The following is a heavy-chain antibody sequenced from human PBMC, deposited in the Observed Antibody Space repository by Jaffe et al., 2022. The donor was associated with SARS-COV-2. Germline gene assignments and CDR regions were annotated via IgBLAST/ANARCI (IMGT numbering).Heavy chain of an antibody. CDR2: INPNSGGT. CDR1: GYTFTGYY. J-gene: IGHJ4*02. V-gene: IGHV1-2*02. D-gene: IGHD6-6*01. Sequence: QVQLVQSGAEVKKPGASVKVSCKASGYTFTGYYMHWVRQAPGQGLEWMGWINPNSGGTNYAQKFQGRVTMTRDTSISTAYMELSRLRSDDTAVYYCARPPHFEYSSSFLDYWGQGTLVTVSS. CDR3: ARPPHFEYSSSFLDY.